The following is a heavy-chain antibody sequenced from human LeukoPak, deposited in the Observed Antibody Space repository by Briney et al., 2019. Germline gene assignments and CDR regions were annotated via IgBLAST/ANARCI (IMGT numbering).Heavy chain of an antibody. J-gene: IGHJ5*02. V-gene: IGHV3-30*18. D-gene: IGHD4-17*01. CDR1: GFTFSSYG. Sequence: PGRSLGLSCAASGFTFSSYGMHWVRQAPGKGLEWVAVISYDGSNKYYADSVKGRFTISRDNSKNTLYLQMNSLRAEDTAVYYCAKEAGRYGTSRWFDPWGQGTLVTVSS. CDR2: ISYDGSNK. CDR3: AKEAGRYGTSRWFDP.